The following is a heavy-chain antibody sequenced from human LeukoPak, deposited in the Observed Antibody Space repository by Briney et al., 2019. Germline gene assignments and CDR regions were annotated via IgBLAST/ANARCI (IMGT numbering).Heavy chain of an antibody. D-gene: IGHD6-19*01. CDR2: IYHSGST. CDR3: ARGIAVAGTPWFDP. V-gene: IGHV4-38-2*02. J-gene: IGHJ5*02. Sequence: PSETLSLTCTVSGYSISSGYYWDWIRQSPGKGLEWIGSIYHSGSTYYNPSMKSRVTISVDTSKNQFSLKLSSVTAADTAVYYCARGIAVAGTPWFDPWGQGTLVTVSS. CDR1: GYSISSGYY.